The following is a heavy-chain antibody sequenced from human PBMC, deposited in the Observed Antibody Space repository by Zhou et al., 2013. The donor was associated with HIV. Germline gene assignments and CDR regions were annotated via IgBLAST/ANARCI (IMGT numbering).Heavy chain of an antibody. D-gene: IGHD3-10*01. CDR1: GGSISSHY. J-gene: IGHJ6*03. Sequence: QVQLQESGPGLVKPSETLSLTCTVSGGSISSHYWSWIRQPPGKGLEWIGYIHYSGSTTYNPSLKSRVTISVDTSKNQFSLKLNSVTAADTAVYYCARANGSGSRSYYYYMDVWGKGTTVTVSS. CDR3: ARANGSGSRSYYYYMDV. CDR2: IHYSGST. V-gene: IGHV4-59*11.